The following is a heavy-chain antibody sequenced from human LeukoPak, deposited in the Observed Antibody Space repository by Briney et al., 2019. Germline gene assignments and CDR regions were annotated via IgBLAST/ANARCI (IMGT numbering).Heavy chain of an antibody. V-gene: IGHV4-34*01. Sequence: PSETLSLTCAVYGGSFSGYYWSWIRQPPGKGLEWIGEINHSGSTNYNPSLKSRVTISVDTSKNQFSLKLSSVTAADTAVCYCARGLSGSYAYWGQGTLVTVSS. CDR2: INHSGST. D-gene: IGHD1-26*01. CDR1: GGSFSGYY. CDR3: ARGLSGSYAY. J-gene: IGHJ4*02.